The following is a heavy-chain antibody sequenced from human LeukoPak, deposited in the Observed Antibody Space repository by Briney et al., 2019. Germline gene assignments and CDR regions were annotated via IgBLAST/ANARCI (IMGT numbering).Heavy chain of an antibody. J-gene: IGHJ6*02. D-gene: IGHD3-22*01. Sequence: GGSLRLSCAASGFTFSSYSMNWVRQAPGKGLEWVSSISSSSSYIYYADSVKGRFTISRDNAKNSLYLQMNSLRAEDTAVYYCARDTAHGGYYDSSGYYNYYYGMDVWGQGTTVTVSS. CDR3: ARDTAHGGYYDSSGYYNYYYGMDV. CDR2: ISSSSSYI. CDR1: GFTFSSYS. V-gene: IGHV3-21*01.